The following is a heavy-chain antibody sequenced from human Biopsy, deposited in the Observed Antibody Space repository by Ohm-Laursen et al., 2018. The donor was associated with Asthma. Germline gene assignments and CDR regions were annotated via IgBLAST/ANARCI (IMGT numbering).Heavy chain of an antibody. CDR2: INTNTGNP. CDR1: GYTVTRYA. J-gene: IGHJ4*02. D-gene: IGHD3-22*01. V-gene: IGHV7-4-1*02. Sequence: SVKVSCKASGYTVTRYAINWGRQAPGPGLEWLGWINTNTGNPTYAQGFTGRVVFSLDTSVNTAHLQISSLKAEDTAVYYCVRMISYYHEMRAPFFDYWGQGTLVTVSS. CDR3: VRMISYYHEMRAPFFDY.